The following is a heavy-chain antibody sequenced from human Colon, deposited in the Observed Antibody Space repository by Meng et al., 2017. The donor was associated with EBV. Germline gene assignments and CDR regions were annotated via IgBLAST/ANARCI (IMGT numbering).Heavy chain of an antibody. J-gene: IGHJ4*02. CDR2: IHHSGSA. CDR1: GGSMNSGNYY. Sequence: HLHESGHVLVEPSQPLSLTCTVSGGSMNSGNYYWSWIPQPPGKGLEWIGYIHHSGSAYYNPSLKSRVSISVDTSKSQFSLNLNSMTAADTAVYYCASFDHIPRRNYFDYWGQGTLVTVSS. CDR3: ASFDHIPRRNYFDY. D-gene: IGHD2-21*01. V-gene: IGHV4-30-4*01.